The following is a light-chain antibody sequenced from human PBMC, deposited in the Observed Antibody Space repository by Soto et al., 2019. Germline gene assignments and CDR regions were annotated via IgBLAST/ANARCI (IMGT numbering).Light chain of an antibody. Sequence: QSALTQPASVSGSPGQSITISCTGTSSDVGGYNFVSWYQQHPGKAPKLMIYEVSSRPSGVSNRFSGSKSVNTASLTISGLQAEDEADYYCGSYTSSSTRVFGGGTKLTVL. V-gene: IGLV2-14*01. CDR3: GSYTSSSTRV. CDR2: EVS. J-gene: IGLJ3*02. CDR1: SSDVGGYNF.